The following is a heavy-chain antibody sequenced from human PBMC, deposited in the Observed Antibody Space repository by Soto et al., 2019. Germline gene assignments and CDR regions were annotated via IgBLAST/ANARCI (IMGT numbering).Heavy chain of an antibody. D-gene: IGHD2-2*01. CDR2: FDPEDGET. J-gene: IGHJ4*02. Sequence: AASVKVSCKVSGYTLTELSMHWVRQAPGKGLEWMGGFDPEDGETIYAQKFQGRVTMTEDTSTDTAYMELSSLRSEDTAVYYCAFSRVVLPADIAHYFDYWGQGTMGTVSS. CDR3: AFSRVVLPADIAHYFDY. V-gene: IGHV1-24*01. CDR1: GYTLTELS.